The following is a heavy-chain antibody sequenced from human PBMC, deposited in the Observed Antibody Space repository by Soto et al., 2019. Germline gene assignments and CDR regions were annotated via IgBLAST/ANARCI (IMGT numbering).Heavy chain of an antibody. CDR1: GGSISSGGYY. J-gene: IGHJ4*02. Sequence: QVQLQESGPGLVKPSQTLSLTCTVSGGSISSGGYYWSWIRQHPGKGLEWIGYIYYSGSTYYNPPLKSRVTISVDTSKNQFSLKLSSVTAADTAVYYCARDTIVGARGRYFDYWGQGTLVTVSS. CDR3: ARDTIVGARGRYFDY. CDR2: IYYSGST. D-gene: IGHD1-26*01. V-gene: IGHV4-31*03.